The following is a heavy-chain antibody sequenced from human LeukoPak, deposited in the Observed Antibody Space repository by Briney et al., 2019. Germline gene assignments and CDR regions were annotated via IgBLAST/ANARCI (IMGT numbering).Heavy chain of an antibody. CDR3: ARDQAAYYDFWSGGYGMDV. J-gene: IGHJ6*02. D-gene: IGHD3-3*01. CDR1: GFTFSSYA. Sequence: GRSLRPSCAASGFTFSSYAMHWVRQAPGKGLEWVAVISYDGSNKYYADSVKGRFTISRDNSKNTLYLQMNSLRAEDTAVYYCARDQAAYYDFWSGGYGMDVWGQGTTVTVSS. V-gene: IGHV3-30-3*01. CDR2: ISYDGSNK.